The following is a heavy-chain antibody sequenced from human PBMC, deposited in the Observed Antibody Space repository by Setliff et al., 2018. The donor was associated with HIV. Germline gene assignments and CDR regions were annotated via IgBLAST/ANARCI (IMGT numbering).Heavy chain of an antibody. CDR3: ARGGAFCGRDSCYYLDY. CDR2: IYYSGSA. D-gene: IGHD2-21*02. J-gene: IGHJ4*02. Sequence: TLSLTCTVSGDSIDRSNFFWTWIRQHPGKGLEWIGYIYYSGSATYNPSLKSQASISVDTSRDEFSLKLSSVSAADTAVYFCARGGAFCGRDSCYYLDYWGQGNPVTVSS. CDR1: GDSIDRSNFF. V-gene: IGHV4-31*01.